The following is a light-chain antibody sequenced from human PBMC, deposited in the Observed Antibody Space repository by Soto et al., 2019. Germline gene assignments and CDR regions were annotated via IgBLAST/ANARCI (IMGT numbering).Light chain of an antibody. CDR2: SAS. Sequence: EIVLTQSPATLSVSPGESATLSCRASQSVKIDLVWYQQKPGQAPKVLMFSASARETGIPARFSGGGSETEFTLTISSLQPEDSAVYYCQQYNTWPYTFGPGTKVDIK. V-gene: IGKV3D-15*01. CDR3: QQYNTWPYT. J-gene: IGKJ3*01. CDR1: QSVKID.